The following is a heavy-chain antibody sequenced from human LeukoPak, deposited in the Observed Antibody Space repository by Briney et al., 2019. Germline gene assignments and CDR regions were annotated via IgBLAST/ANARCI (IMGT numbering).Heavy chain of an antibody. D-gene: IGHD2-21*02. J-gene: IGHJ6*03. Sequence: SVKVSCKAAGGSFSTHAIIWVRQAPGQGLEWMGGIIPVLGTTNSAQRFQDRLSLTADESTGTASMELTSLRPEDSAVYYCGASTETVTYYYMAVWGKGTTITVSS. V-gene: IGHV1-69*13. CDR3: GASTETVTYYYMAV. CDR1: GGSFSTHA. CDR2: IIPVLGTT.